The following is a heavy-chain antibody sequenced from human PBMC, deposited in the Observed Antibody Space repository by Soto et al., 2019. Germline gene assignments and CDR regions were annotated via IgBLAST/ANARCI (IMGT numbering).Heavy chain of an antibody. D-gene: IGHD1-1*01. CDR3: ATSQKGYNWNYFDH. Sequence: PSETLSLTCAVSGGSVSGSYYYWAWLRQSPGKGPEWIGSVFHTGFTSYNSSLESRVSVSVDTSKSQFSLKLSAVTASDTAVYYCATSQKGYNWNYFDHWGQGALVPVSS. CDR1: GGSVSGSYYY. J-gene: IGHJ4*02. V-gene: IGHV4-39*01. CDR2: VFHTGFT.